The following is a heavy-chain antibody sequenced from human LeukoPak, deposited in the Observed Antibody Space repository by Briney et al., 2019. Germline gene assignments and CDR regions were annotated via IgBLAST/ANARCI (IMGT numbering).Heavy chain of an antibody. CDR2: IYYSGST. V-gene: IGHV4-59*01. D-gene: IGHD6-6*01. CDR3: ASYSSSPGAYYFDY. J-gene: IGHJ4*02. CDR1: GGSISSYY. Sequence: SETLSLTCTVSGGSISSYYWSWIRQPPGKGLEWIGYIYYSGSTNYNPSLKSRVTISVDTSKNQSSLKLSSVTAADTAVYYCASYSSSPGAYYFDYWGQGTLVTVSS.